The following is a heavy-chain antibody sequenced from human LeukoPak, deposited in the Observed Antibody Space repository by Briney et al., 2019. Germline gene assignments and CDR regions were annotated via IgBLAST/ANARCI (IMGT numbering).Heavy chain of an antibody. CDR3: ARTPDFWSGSYQTNWFDP. V-gene: IGHV5-51*01. CDR1: GCSFTSYW. J-gene: IGHJ5*02. D-gene: IGHD3-3*01. CDR2: IYPGDSDT. Sequence: GESLKISFKGSGCSFTSYWIGWVRQMPGKGLEWMGIIYPGDSDTRYSPSFQGQVTISADKSISTAYLQWSSLKASDTAMYYCARTPDFWSGSYQTNWFDPWGQGTLVTVSS.